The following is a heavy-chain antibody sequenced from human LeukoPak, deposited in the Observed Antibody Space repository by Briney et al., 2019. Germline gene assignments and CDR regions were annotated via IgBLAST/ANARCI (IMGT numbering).Heavy chain of an antibody. CDR1: GFTFSSYG. V-gene: IGHV3-7*01. CDR2: IKEDGSVN. Sequence: GRSLRLSCAASGFTFSSYGMHWVRQAPGRGLEWVANIKEDGSVNYYVDSVMGRFTISRDNAKKSLSLHINSLRVEDTAVYFCARDSYGDYEGGSFDIWGQGTMVTVSS. CDR3: ARDSYGDYEGGSFDI. D-gene: IGHD4-17*01. J-gene: IGHJ3*02.